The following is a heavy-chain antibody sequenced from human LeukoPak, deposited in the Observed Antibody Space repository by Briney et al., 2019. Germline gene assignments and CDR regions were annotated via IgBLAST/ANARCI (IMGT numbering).Heavy chain of an antibody. V-gene: IGHV3-23*01. CDR1: GFTFSNYA. J-gene: IGHJ4*02. D-gene: IGHD5-12*01. CDR3: AKEFRGYTRTIEY. Sequence: GGSLRLSCAASGFTFSNYAMSWVRQAPGKGLEWVSAVSGRDTSTYYTDSVKGRFTISRDNPKNTLYLQMNSLRAEDTAIYYCAKEFRGYTRTIEYWGQGTLVTVSS. CDR2: VSGRDTST.